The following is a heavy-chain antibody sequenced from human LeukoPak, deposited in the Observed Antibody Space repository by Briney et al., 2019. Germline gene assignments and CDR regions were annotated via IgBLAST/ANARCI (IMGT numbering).Heavy chain of an antibody. CDR1: GYTFTSYG. D-gene: IGHD3-22*01. Sequence: ASVKVSCKASGYTFTSYGISWVRQAPGQGLEWMGWISAYNGNTNYAQKPQGRVTMTTDTSTSTAYMELRSLRSDDTAVYYCARPSSPQKWLSDSDAFDIWGQGTMVTVSS. CDR3: ARPSSPQKWLSDSDAFDI. J-gene: IGHJ3*02. CDR2: ISAYNGNT. V-gene: IGHV1-18*01.